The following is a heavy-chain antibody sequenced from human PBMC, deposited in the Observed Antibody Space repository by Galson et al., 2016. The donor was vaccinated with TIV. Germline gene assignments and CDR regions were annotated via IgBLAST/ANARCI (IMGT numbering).Heavy chain of an antibody. CDR2: IGTVGDT. CDR3: VRAPFSGNYYYFDY. D-gene: IGHD1-26*01. J-gene: IGHJ4*02. V-gene: IGHV3-13*04. Sequence: SLRLSCAASGFTFSSYDMHWVRQGIGKGLEWVSGIGTVGDTYYQASVKGRFSISREDAKNSLYLQMNSLRAGDTAIYYCVRAPFSGNYYYFDYWGQGILVTVSS. CDR1: GFTFSSYD.